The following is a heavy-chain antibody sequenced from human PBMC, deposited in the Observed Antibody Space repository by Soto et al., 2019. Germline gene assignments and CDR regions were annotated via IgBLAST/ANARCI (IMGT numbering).Heavy chain of an antibody. CDR1: GGTFSSYA. Sequence: GASVKVSCEAPGGTFSSYAISWVRQDHGQGLEWMGGIIPIFGTANYAQKFQGRVTITADESTSTAYMELSSLRSEDTAVYYCARGDTGGHQVGWFDPWGQGTLVTVSS. J-gene: IGHJ5*02. D-gene: IGHD2-21*02. V-gene: IGHV1-69*13. CDR2: IIPIFGTA. CDR3: ARGDTGGHQVGWFDP.